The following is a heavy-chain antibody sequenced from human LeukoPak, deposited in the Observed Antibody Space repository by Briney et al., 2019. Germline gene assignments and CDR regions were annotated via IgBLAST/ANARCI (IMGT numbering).Heavy chain of an antibody. V-gene: IGHV4-59*01. CDR1: GGSISSYY. CDR3: AGVRGGYYRMDV. D-gene: IGHD3-16*01. CDR2: IYYSGST. J-gene: IGHJ6*02. Sequence: SETLSLTCTVSGGSISSYYWSWIRQPPGKGLEGIGYIYYSGSTNYDPSLKSRVPISVDTSKYQFSLKLSSVTAADTAVYYCAGVRGGYYRMDVWGQGTTVTVSS.